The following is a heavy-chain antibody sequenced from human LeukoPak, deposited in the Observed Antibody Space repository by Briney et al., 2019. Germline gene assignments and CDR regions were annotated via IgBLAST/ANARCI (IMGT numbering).Heavy chain of an antibody. CDR1: GGSIKSFY. V-gene: IGHV4-59*01. Sequence: TSETLSLTCTVSGGSIKSFYWSWIRQPPGKGLEWIGDIYYTDNTNYNPSLKSRVTISLDTSKNRFSLNLISVTAADTAVYYCARARGAYDPFDLWGQGTMITVSS. CDR3: ARARGAYDPFDL. J-gene: IGHJ3*01. CDR2: IYYTDNT.